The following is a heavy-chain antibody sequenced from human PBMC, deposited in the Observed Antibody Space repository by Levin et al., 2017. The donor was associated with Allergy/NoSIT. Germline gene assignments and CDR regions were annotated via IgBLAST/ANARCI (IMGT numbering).Heavy chain of an antibody. D-gene: IGHD6-19*01. CDR1: GFTFSTYA. V-gene: IGHV3-64D*06. CDR3: VKDGYNAGWYYYFDY. Sequence: GESLKISCSASGFTFSTYAMHWVRQAPGKGLEYVSGIKNSGDNTNYADSVKGRFTMSRDNSKNTLYLQMRSLRAEDTAVYYCVKDGYNAGWYYYFDYWGQGTLVTVSS. J-gene: IGHJ4*02. CDR2: IKNSGDNT.